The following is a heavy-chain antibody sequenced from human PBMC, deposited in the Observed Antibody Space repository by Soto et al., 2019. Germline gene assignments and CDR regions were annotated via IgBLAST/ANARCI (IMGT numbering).Heavy chain of an antibody. Sequence: EVQLVESGGGLVKPGGSLRLSCAASGFTFSSYSMNWVRQAPGKGLEWVSSISSSSSYIYYADSVKGRFTISRDNAKNSLYLQMNSLRAEDTAVYYCARFSSGRSRDYGMDVWGQGTTVTVSS. CDR2: ISSSSSYI. J-gene: IGHJ6*02. CDR3: ARFSSGRSRDYGMDV. D-gene: IGHD6-19*01. CDR1: GFTFSSYS. V-gene: IGHV3-21*01.